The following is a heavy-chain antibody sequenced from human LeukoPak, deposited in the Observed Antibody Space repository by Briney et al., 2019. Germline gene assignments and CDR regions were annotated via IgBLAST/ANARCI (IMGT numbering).Heavy chain of an antibody. CDR1: GGSISSYY. Sequence: SETLSLTCTVSGGSISSYYWSWIRQPAGKGLEWVARIYTSGSTTYNPSPKRRVTLSVDTSKNQFSLKLSSESAADTAVYYCARVGNIVVGDYYYMDVWGKGTTVTVSS. CDR2: IYTSGST. CDR3: ARVGNIVVGDYYYMDV. V-gene: IGHV4-4*07. D-gene: IGHD2-2*01. J-gene: IGHJ6*03.